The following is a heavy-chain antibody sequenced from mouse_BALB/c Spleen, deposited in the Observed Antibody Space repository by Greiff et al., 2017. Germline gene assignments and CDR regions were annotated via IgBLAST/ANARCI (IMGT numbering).Heavy chain of an antibody. CDR2: ISYSGST. CDR3: AREITTATEYYAMDY. J-gene: IGHJ4*01. Sequence: EVKLVESGPGLVKPSQSLSLTCTVTGYSITSDYAWNWIRQFPGNKLEWMGYISYSGSTSYNPSLKSRISITRDTSKNQFFLQLNSVTTEDTATYYCAREITTATEYYAMDYWGQGTSVTVSS. CDR1: GYSITSDYA. V-gene: IGHV3-2*02. D-gene: IGHD1-2*01.